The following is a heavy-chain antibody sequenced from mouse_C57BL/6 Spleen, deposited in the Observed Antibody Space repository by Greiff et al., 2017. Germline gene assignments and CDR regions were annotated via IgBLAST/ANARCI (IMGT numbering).Heavy chain of an antibody. CDR3: ARSPYYCSRPWFAY. CDR1: GFNIKDYY. CDR2: IDPEDGET. J-gene: IGHJ3*01. Sequence: VQLQQSGAELVKPGASVKLSCTASGFNIKDYYMHWVKQRTEQGLEWIGRIDPEDGETKYDPKFQGKATLTADTSSTTAYLQLSSLTSEDAAVYYCARSPYYCSRPWFAYWGQGTLVTVSA. D-gene: IGHD1-1*01. V-gene: IGHV14-2*01.